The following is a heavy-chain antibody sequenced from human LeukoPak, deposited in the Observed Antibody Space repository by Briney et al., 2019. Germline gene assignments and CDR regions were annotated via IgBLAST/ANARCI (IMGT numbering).Heavy chain of an antibody. Sequence: SETLSLTCTVSGGSISSYYWSWIRQPPGKGLEWIGYIYYSGSTNYNPSLKSRVTISVDTSKNQFSLKLSSVTAADTAVYYCAREHILTGYDGAFDIWGQGKMVTVSS. J-gene: IGHJ3*02. D-gene: IGHD3-9*01. CDR3: AREHILTGYDGAFDI. V-gene: IGHV4-59*01. CDR1: GGSISSYY. CDR2: IYYSGST.